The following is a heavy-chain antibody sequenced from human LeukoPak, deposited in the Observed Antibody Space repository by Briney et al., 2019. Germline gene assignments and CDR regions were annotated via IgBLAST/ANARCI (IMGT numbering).Heavy chain of an antibody. CDR3: ARVGASRTEYSSSSVGFDP. D-gene: IGHD6-6*01. J-gene: IGHJ5*02. V-gene: IGHV3-48*03. CDR1: GFTFSSYE. Sequence: PGGSLRLSCAGSGFTFSSYEMNWVRQAPGKGLEWVSYISGSGRAIYYADSVKGRFTVSRDNAKNSLYLQMNSLRAEDTAVYYCARVGASRTEYSSSSVGFDPWGQGTLVTVSS. CDR2: ISGSGRAI.